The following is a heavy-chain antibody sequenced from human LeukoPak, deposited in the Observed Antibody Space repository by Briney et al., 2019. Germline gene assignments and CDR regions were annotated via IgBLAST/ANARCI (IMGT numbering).Heavy chain of an antibody. D-gene: IGHD3-22*01. Sequence: ASVKVSCKASGGTFSSYAISWVRQAPGQGLEWMGGIIPIFGTANYAQKFQGRVTITTDESTSTAYMELSSLRSEDTAVYYCARAYYYDSGGPREGAFDIWGQGTMVTVSS. J-gene: IGHJ3*02. V-gene: IGHV1-69*05. CDR3: ARAYYYDSGGPREGAFDI. CDR1: GGTFSSYA. CDR2: IIPIFGTA.